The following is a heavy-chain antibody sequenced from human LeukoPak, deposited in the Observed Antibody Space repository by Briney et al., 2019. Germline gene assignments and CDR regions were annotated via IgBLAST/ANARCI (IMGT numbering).Heavy chain of an antibody. CDR3: ARGITIFGVVPFDP. J-gene: IGHJ5*02. CDR2: IYYSGST. D-gene: IGHD3-3*01. Sequence: PSETLSLTCAVSGYSISSGYYWGWIRQPPGKGLEWIGSIYYSGSTYYNPSLKSRVTISVDTSKNQFSLKLSSVTAADTAVYYCARGITIFGVVPFDPWGQGTLVTVSS. CDR1: GYSISSGYY. V-gene: IGHV4-38-2*01.